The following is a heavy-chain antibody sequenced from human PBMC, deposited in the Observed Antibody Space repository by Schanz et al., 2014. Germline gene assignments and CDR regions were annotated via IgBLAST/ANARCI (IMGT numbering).Heavy chain of an antibody. D-gene: IGHD6-6*01. CDR1: GYTFTRSG. Sequence: QVQLVQSGGEVKTPGASVKVSCKASGYTFTRSGISWVRQAPGQGLEWMGWINPNSGGTNYAQKFQGRVTMTRDTSISTAYMELSRLRSDDTAVYYCARAGQDFEYSSLSPIWYFDLWGRGTLVTVSS. CDR2: INPNSGGT. J-gene: IGHJ2*01. V-gene: IGHV1-2*02. CDR3: ARAGQDFEYSSLSPIWYFDL.